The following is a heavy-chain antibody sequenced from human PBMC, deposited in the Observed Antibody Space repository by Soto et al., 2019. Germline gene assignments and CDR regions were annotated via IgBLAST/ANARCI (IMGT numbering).Heavy chain of an antibody. J-gene: IGHJ4*02. CDR1: GYAFTDYG. CDR3: ARDHRYSSSFFDY. CDR2: ISAYNGNT. Sequence: ASVKVSCKASGYAFTDYGTSWVRQAPGQGLEWIGWISAYNGNTNYAQKFQGRVTVTTDTSTTTAYMEVRNLRSDDTAVYYCARDHRYSSSFFDYWSQGTLVTVSS. V-gene: IGHV1-18*04. D-gene: IGHD6-6*01.